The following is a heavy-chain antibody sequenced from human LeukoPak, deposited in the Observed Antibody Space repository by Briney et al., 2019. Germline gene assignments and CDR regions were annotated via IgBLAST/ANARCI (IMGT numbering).Heavy chain of an antibody. J-gene: IGHJ4*02. CDR3: ARDVRGGSNEEADY. CDR1: GFTFSRYA. V-gene: IGHV3-30*04. CDR2: KSYDGTDE. Sequence: GGSLRLSCAASGFTFSRYAMYWVRQAPGKGLDWVAVKSYDGTDEYYADSVKGRFIISRDNSKNTLYLQMNSLRAEDTAVYYCARDVRGGSNEEADYWGQGTLVTVSS. D-gene: IGHD1-26*01.